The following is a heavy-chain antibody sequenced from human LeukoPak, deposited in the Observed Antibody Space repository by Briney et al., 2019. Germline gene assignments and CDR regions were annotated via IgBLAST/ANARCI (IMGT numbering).Heavy chain of an antibody. Sequence: QSGGSLRLSCTASGFTFGDYAMSWFRQAPGKGLEWVGFIRSKAYGGTTEYAASVKGRFTISRDDSKNTLYLQMNSLKTEDTAVYYCTTLDGGTAEDYWGQGTLVTVSS. V-gene: IGHV3-49*03. CDR2: IRSKAYGGTT. D-gene: IGHD4-23*01. CDR1: GFTFGDYA. CDR3: TTLDGGTAEDY. J-gene: IGHJ4*02.